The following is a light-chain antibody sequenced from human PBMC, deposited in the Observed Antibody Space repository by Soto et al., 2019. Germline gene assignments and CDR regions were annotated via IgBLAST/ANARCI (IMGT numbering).Light chain of an antibody. V-gene: IGKV3-20*01. CDR1: QSVSSIY. Sequence: EIVLTQSPGTLSLSPGERATLSCRASQSVSSIYFAWYQQKPGQAPRLLICGASSRATGIPDRFSGSGSGTDFTLTISRLEPEDFAVYYCQQFGTSPPSTFGQGTRLETK. CDR2: GAS. CDR3: QQFGTSPPST. J-gene: IGKJ5*01.